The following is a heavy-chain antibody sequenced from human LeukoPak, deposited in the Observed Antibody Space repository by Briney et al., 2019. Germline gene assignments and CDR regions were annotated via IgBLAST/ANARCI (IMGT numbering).Heavy chain of an antibody. CDR3: SKNRVVFNWNYAYYFDD. J-gene: IGHJ4*02. V-gene: IGHV3-30*18. CDR1: GFTFSSYA. CDR2: ISYDGTNQ. D-gene: IGHD1-7*01. Sequence: GGSLRLSCAASGFTFSSYAMHWVRQAPGKGLEWVALISYDGTNQYYADSVKGRFTISRDNSENTLSLQMNSLRAEDTALYYCSKNRVVFNWNYAYYFDDWGQGTLVTVSS.